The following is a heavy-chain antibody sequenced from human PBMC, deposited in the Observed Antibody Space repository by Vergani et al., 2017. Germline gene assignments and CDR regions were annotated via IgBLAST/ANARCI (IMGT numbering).Heavy chain of an antibody. V-gene: IGHV4-4*07. Sequence: QVQLQESGPGLVKPSETLSLTCPVSGGSISRYYWSCIRQPAGQGLEWIGRIYTSGSTDYNPSHNSRVPMTVDTSKNQLSLKLSSVPAANTAVYYCARDGVAIKDSPLFDYWGQGTLVTVSS. D-gene: IGHD3-3*01. CDR1: GGSISRYY. CDR2: IYTSGST. CDR3: ARDGVAIKDSPLFDY. J-gene: IGHJ4*02.